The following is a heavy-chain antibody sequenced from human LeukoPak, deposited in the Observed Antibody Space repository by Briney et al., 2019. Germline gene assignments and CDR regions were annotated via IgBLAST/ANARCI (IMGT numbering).Heavy chain of an antibody. J-gene: IGHJ4*02. V-gene: IGHV3-30-3*01. CDR1: GFTFSSYA. CDR3: ARDRFRAAAGKPSKPLFDY. D-gene: IGHD6-13*01. CDR2: ISYDGSNK. Sequence: PGGSLRLSCAASGFTFSSYAMHWVRQAPGKGLEGVAVISYDGSNKYYADSVKGRFTISRDNSKNTLYLQMNSLRAEDTAVYYCARDRFRAAAGKPSKPLFDYWGQGTLVTVSS.